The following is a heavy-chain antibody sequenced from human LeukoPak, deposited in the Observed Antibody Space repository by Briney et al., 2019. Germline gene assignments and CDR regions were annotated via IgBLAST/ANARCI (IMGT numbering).Heavy chain of an antibody. CDR3: ANSDY. Sequence: GRSLRLSCAASGFTFDDYAMHWVRQAPGKGLEWVSFIRYDGSDKYYSDSVKGRFTISRDNSKNTLYLQMSGLRAEDTAIYYCANSDYWGQGTLVTVSS. J-gene: IGHJ4*02. V-gene: IGHV3-30*02. CDR2: IRYDGSDK. CDR1: GFTFDDYA.